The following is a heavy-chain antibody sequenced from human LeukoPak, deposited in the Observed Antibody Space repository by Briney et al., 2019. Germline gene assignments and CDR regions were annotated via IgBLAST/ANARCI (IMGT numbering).Heavy chain of an antibody. V-gene: IGHV3-48*02. Sequence: PGGSLILSCAASGFTFSTYSMNWVRQAPGKGLEWVSYISSGSISIYYADSVRGRFTISRDNAKNSLYLQMNSLRDEDTAVYYCAREIYATQPDYDDYYYYYYGMDVWGQGTTVTVSS. D-gene: IGHD4-17*01. CDR1: GFTFSTYS. CDR2: ISSGSISI. CDR3: AREIYATQPDYDDYYYYYYGMDV. J-gene: IGHJ6*02.